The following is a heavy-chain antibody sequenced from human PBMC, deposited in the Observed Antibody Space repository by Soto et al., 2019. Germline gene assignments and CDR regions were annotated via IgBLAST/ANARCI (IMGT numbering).Heavy chain of an antibody. Sequence: QVQLVESGGGVVQPGRSLRLSCAASGFTFRSYGMHWVRQAPGKGLEWVALISFDGSNKYYADSVRGRFTISSDNSKSSLYLQMDILRPEYTAVYYCASEFGLELQLSHPYSNSGMEVWGPRTTVTISS. V-gene: IGHV3-30*03. J-gene: IGHJ6*01. D-gene: IGHD1-1*01. CDR3: ASEFGLELQLSHPYSNSGMEV. CDR2: ISFDGSNK. CDR1: GFTFRSYG.